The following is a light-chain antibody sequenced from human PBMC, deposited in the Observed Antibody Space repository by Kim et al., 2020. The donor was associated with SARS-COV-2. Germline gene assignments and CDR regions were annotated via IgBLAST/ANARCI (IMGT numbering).Light chain of an antibody. CDR2: SAS. V-gene: IGKV3-15*01. J-gene: IGKJ4*01. CDR3: QQYNNWLT. Sequence: EIVMTQSPATLSVSPGERATLSCRASQSVSTNLAWYQQKPGQTTRLLIYSASIRATGIPARFSGSGSGTEFTLTISSLQSEDFAVYYCQQYNNWLTFGGGTKVEIK. CDR1: QSVSTN.